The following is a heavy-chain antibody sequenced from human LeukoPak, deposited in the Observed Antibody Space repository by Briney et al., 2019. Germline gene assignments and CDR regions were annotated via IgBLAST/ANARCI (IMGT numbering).Heavy chain of an antibody. J-gene: IGHJ4*02. CDR1: GFTFGDYS. Sequence: GGSLRLSCAASGFTFGDYSMNWVRQFPGKGLEWVSGISRSGGVTYYTGSVKGRFFISRDNSKSTLYLQMNSLRAEDTAIYYCATGGIYGDSADYRGQGTLVTVSS. CDR3: ATGGIYGDSADY. V-gene: IGHV3-23*01. CDR2: ISRSGGVT. D-gene: IGHD4-17*01.